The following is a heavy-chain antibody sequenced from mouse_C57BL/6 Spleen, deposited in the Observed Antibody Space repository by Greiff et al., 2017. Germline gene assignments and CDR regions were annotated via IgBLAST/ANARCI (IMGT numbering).Heavy chain of an antibody. Sequence: DVQLQESGAELVRPGASVKLSCTASGFNIKDYYMHWVKQRPEQGLEWIGRIDPEDGDTEYAPKFQGKATMTADTSSNTAYLQLSSLTSEDTAVYYCTTLRRRSYWYFDVWGTGTTVTVSS. CDR3: TTLRRRSYWYFDV. CDR2: IDPEDGDT. CDR1: GFNIKDYY. V-gene: IGHV14-1*01. J-gene: IGHJ1*03. D-gene: IGHD2-12*01.